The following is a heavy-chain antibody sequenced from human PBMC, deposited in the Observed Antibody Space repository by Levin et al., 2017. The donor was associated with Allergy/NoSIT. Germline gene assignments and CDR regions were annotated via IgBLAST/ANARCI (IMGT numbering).Heavy chain of an antibody. Sequence: SQTLSLTCTVSGGSISSYYWSWIRQPPGKGLEWIGYIYYSGSTNYNPSLKSRVTISVDTSKNQFSLKLSSVTAADTAVYYCARGSHYYHYYMDVWGKGTTVTVSS. CDR2: IYYSGST. CDR1: GGSISSYY. J-gene: IGHJ6*03. CDR3: ARGSHYYHYYMDV. V-gene: IGHV4-59*08.